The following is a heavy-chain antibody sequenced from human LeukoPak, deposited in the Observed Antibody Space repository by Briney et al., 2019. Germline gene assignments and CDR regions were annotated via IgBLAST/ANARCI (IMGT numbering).Heavy chain of an antibody. V-gene: IGHV3-7*01. CDR2: INQDGSLE. D-gene: IGHD1-1*01. Sequence: GGSLRLSCAASGFTFSNYYLTWVRQAPGKGPEWVANINQDGSLEKYVDSVKGRFTISRDNAENSVYLQMNSLRAEDTAVYYCARDGHNGNDFDYWGQGTLVTVSS. CDR3: ARDGHNGNDFDY. CDR1: GFTFSNYY. J-gene: IGHJ4*02.